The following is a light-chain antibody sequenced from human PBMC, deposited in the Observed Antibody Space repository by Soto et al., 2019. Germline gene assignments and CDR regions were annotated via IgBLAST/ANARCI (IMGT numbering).Light chain of an antibody. CDR2: DAS. V-gene: IGKV3-20*01. CDR3: QQYGSSPLT. Sequence: EIVLTQSPDTLSLSPGERATLSCRASQSVRSNDLAWYQQKPGQAPRFLIYDASSRATGIPDRFSGSGSATDFTLTISRLEPEDFAVYYCQQYGSSPLTFGGGTKVEIK. CDR1: QSVRSND. J-gene: IGKJ4*01.